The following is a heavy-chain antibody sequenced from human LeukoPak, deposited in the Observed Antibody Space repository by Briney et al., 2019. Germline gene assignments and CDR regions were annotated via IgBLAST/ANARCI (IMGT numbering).Heavy chain of an antibody. V-gene: IGHV3-30-3*01. D-gene: IGHD3-22*01. J-gene: IGHJ4*02. Sequence: PGGSLRLSCATSGFTFSNYGTHWVRQTPGKGLEWVAVISFDGSSKYYGDSVKGRFTISRDNSKNTLYLQMNSLRAEDTALYYCARGAYYYEDWGQGTLVTVSS. CDR2: ISFDGSSK. CDR3: ARGAYYYED. CDR1: GFTFSNYG.